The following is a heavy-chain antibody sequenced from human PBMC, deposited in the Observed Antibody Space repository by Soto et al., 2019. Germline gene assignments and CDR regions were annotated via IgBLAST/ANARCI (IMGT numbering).Heavy chain of an antibody. J-gene: IGHJ3*02. CDR1: GDSVSSNSAA. Sequence: SQTLSLTCAISGDSVSSNSAAWNLIRQSTSRGLEWLGRTYYRSKWYNDYAVSVKSRITINPDTSKNQFSLQLNSVTPEDTAVYYCASEFYCSSTSCYTNHDAFDIWGQGTMVTVSS. D-gene: IGHD2-2*02. CDR3: ASEFYCSSTSCYTNHDAFDI. CDR2: TYYRSKWYN. V-gene: IGHV6-1*01.